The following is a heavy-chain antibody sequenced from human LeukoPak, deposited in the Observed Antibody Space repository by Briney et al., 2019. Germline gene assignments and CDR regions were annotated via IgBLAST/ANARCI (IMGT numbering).Heavy chain of an antibody. D-gene: IGHD5-18*01. J-gene: IGHJ4*02. CDR1: GYTLTELS. CDR3: ATGIAAMVPITPFDY. Sequence: ASVRVSCKVSGYTLTELSMQWVRQAPGKGLEWMGGFDPEDGETIYAQKFQGRVTMTEDTSTDTAYMELSSLRSEDTAVYYCATGIAAMVPITPFDYWGQGTLVTVSS. CDR2: FDPEDGET. V-gene: IGHV1-24*01.